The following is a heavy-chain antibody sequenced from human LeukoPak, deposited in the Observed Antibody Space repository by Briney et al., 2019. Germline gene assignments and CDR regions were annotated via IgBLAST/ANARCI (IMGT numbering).Heavy chain of an antibody. J-gene: IGHJ6*02. CDR1: GGSISSSNW. Sequence: PSGTLSLTCAVSGGSISSSNWWSWVRQPPGKGLEWIGEIYHSGSTNYNPSLKSRVTISVDKSKNQFSLKLSSVTAADTAVYYCARVGACYYYGMDVWGQGTTVTVSS. V-gene: IGHV4-4*02. CDR2: IYHSGST. D-gene: IGHD1-26*01. CDR3: ARVGACYYYGMDV.